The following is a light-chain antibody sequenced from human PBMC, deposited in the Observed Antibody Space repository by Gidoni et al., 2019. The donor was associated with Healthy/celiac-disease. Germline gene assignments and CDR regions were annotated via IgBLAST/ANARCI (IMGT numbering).Light chain of an antibody. CDR3: QQYNSWYT. CDR1: QSISSW. J-gene: IGKJ2*01. V-gene: IGKV1-5*03. CDR2: KAS. Sequence: DIQMTQSPSTLSASVGDRVTITCRASQSISSWLAWYQQKPGKAPKLLIYKASSLESGVPIRFSGSGSGTEFTLTISSLQPDDFATYYCQQYNSWYTFXQXTKLEIK.